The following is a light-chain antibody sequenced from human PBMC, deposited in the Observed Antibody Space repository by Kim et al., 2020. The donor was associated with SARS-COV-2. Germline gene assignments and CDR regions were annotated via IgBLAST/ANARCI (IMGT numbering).Light chain of an antibody. V-gene: IGLV3-19*01. CDR3: NSRDSSGDHVV. CDR2: CKS. Sequence: ALGQTVRLTCQGASLRNYYATWYQQRPGQAPLLVLYCKSNRPSGIPDRFSGSASGNTASLTITGAQAEDEADYYCNSRDSSGDHVVFGGGTQLTVL. J-gene: IGLJ3*02. CDR1: SLRNYY.